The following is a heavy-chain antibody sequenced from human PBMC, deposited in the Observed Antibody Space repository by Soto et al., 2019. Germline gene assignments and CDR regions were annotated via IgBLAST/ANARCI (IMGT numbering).Heavy chain of an antibody. J-gene: IGHJ3*02. CDR2: ISATGRT. Sequence: SETLYLTCTVSGDSISNYDWNWIRQSAGKGLEWIGRISATGRTSYISSLKSRITLSLDASKNQFSLNLKFVTAADTAVYFCARDQSGAADIWGQGTMVTVSS. CDR1: GDSISNYD. CDR3: ARDQSGAADI. D-gene: IGHD7-27*01. V-gene: IGHV4-4*07.